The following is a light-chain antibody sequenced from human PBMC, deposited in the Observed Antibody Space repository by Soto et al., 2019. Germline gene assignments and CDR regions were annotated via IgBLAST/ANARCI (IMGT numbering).Light chain of an antibody. V-gene: IGKV3-20*01. Sequence: EIVLTQSPGTLSLSPGERATLSCRASQSVSSSYLAWYQQKPGQAPRLLIYGASSRATGIPDRFSGSGSGTDLTLTISRLETEDFAVYYCQQYGSSPPVTFGGGTKVEIK. CDR1: QSVSSSY. J-gene: IGKJ4*01. CDR3: QQYGSSPPVT. CDR2: GAS.